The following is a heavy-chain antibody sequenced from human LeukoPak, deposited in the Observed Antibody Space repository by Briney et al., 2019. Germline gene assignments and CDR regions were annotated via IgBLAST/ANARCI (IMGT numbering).Heavy chain of an antibody. Sequence: GGSLRLSCAASGFTFSSYAMSWVRQAPGKGLEWVSVIGGSGGSTYYADSVKGRFTISRDNSKNTLYLQMSSLRAEDTSVYYCAKKKRELRGFDYWGQGTLVTVSS. J-gene: IGHJ4*02. CDR3: AKKKRELRGFDY. D-gene: IGHD1-7*01. V-gene: IGHV3-23*01. CDR1: GFTFSSYA. CDR2: IGGSGGST.